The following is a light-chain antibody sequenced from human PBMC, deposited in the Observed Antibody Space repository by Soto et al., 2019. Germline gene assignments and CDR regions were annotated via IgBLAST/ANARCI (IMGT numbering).Light chain of an antibody. CDR1: SSDVGGYNY. CDR3: SSYTSSSTYV. V-gene: IGLV2-14*01. Sequence: HSALTQPDAVSGSPGQSINISCTGTSSDVGGYNYVSWYQQHPGKAPKLMIYDVRNRPSGVSNRFSGSKSGNTASLTISGIQAEDEADYYCSSYTSSSTYVFGTGTKLTVL. J-gene: IGLJ1*01. CDR2: DVR.